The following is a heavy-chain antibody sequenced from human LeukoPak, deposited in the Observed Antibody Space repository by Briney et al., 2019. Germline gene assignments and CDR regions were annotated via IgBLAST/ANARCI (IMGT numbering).Heavy chain of an antibody. D-gene: IGHD5-12*01. V-gene: IGHV3-23*01. Sequence: PGGSLRLSCAASGFTFSSYAMSWVRQAPGKGLEWVSAISGSGGSTYYADSVKGRFTISRDNSKNTLYLQMNSLRAEDTAVYYCAKAGGLSYSGYGYYFDYWGQGTLVTVSS. J-gene: IGHJ4*02. CDR1: GFTFSSYA. CDR2: ISGSGGST. CDR3: AKAGGLSYSGYGYYFDY.